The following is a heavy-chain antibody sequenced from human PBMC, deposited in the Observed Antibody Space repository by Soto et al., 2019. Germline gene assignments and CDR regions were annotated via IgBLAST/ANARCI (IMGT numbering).Heavy chain of an antibody. J-gene: IGHJ5*02. CDR2: INAANANT. V-gene: IGHV1-3*01. D-gene: IGHD3-9*01. CDR1: GYTFTTYA. Sequence: PGPSVKVSCKASGYTFTTYAIHWVRHAPGQRIEWMGWINAANANTKYSQKFQGRVTITRDTSASTAYMDLSSLRSEDTAVYYCARGYDIPAWGQGTLVTVSS. CDR3: ARGYDIPA.